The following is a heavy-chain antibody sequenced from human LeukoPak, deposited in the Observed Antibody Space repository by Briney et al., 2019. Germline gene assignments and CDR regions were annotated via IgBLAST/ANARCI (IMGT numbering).Heavy chain of an antibody. J-gene: IGHJ4*02. D-gene: IGHD3-22*01. V-gene: IGHV1-69*04. CDR2: IIPILGIA. CDR3: ARAPIVVVITPYFDY. CDR1: GGTFISYA. Sequence: GSSVKVSCKASGGTFISYAISWVRQAPGQGLEWMGRIIPILGIANYAQKFQGRVTITADKSTSTAYMELSSLRAEDTAVYYCARAPIVVVITPYFDYWGQGTLVTVSS.